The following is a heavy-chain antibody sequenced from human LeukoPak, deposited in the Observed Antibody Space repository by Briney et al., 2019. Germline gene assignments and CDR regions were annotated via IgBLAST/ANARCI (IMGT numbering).Heavy chain of an antibody. V-gene: IGHV3-21*01. CDR1: GFIFSSYS. CDR2: ISSASNYI. Sequence: GGSLRLSCAASGFIFSSYSMNWVRQAPGKGLEWVSSISSASNYIYYADSMKGRFTVSRDNAKNALYLQMNSLRAEDTAVYYCARDAGSSLWFDPWGQGTLVTVSS. J-gene: IGHJ5*02. D-gene: IGHD3-10*01. CDR3: ARDAGSSLWFDP.